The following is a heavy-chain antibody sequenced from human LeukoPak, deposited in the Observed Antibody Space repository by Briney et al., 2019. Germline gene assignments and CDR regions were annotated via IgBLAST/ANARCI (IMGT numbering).Heavy chain of an antibody. CDR1: GFTFTSSA. CDR2: IVVGSGNT. Sequence: GTSVKVSCKASGFTFTSSAMQWARQARGQRLEWIGWIVVGSGNTNYAQKFQERVTITRDMSTSTAYMELSSLRSEDTAVYYCAPVPDRYYYYGMDVWGQGTTVTVSS. V-gene: IGHV1-58*02. CDR3: APVPDRYYYYGMDV. J-gene: IGHJ6*02. D-gene: IGHD2-2*01.